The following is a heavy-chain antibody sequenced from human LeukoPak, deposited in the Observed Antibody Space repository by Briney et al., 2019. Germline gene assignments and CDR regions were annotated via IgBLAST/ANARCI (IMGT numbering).Heavy chain of an antibody. Sequence: KASETLSLTCTVSGGSISSYYWSWIRQPPGKGLEWIGYIYYSGSTNYNPSLKSRVTISVDTSKNQFSLKLSSATAADTAVYYCARGRRNVVITTYFQHWGQGTLVTVSS. J-gene: IGHJ1*01. CDR3: ARGRRNVVITTYFQH. V-gene: IGHV4-59*08. CDR2: IYYSGST. D-gene: IGHD3-22*01. CDR1: GGSISSYY.